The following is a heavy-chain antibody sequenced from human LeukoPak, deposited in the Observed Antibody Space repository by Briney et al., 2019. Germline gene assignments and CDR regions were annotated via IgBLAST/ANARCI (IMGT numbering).Heavy chain of an antibody. CDR3: AQGDSYYDFLLSV. D-gene: IGHD3-3*01. Sequence: PGGSLRLSCVTSGFTFSSSAMSWVRQAPGKGLEWVSAITHSGGFTTYVDSVKGRFTISRDNSRNTLYLHMNSLRAEDTAVYYCAQGDSYYDFLLSVWGQGTMVTVSS. CDR2: ITHSGGFT. J-gene: IGHJ3*01. V-gene: IGHV3-23*01. CDR1: GFTFSSSA.